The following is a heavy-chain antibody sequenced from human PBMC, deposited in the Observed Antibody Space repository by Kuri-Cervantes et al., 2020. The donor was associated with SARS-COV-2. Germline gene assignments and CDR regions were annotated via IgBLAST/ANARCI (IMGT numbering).Heavy chain of an antibody. CDR1: YGSFRGYY. V-gene: IGHV4-34*01. Sequence: SETLSLTCEVYYGSFRGYYWNWIRQPPGKGLEWIGEINHSGSTNYNPSLKSRVTISVDTSKNQLSLKLSSVTAADTAVYYCSRPYYGMDVWGQGTTVTGSS. CDR3: SRPYYGMDV. CDR2: INHSGST. J-gene: IGHJ6*02.